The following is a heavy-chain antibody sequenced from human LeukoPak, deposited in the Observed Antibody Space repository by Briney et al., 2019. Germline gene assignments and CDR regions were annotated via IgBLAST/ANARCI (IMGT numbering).Heavy chain of an antibody. CDR1: GFTFSSYD. V-gene: IGHV3-48*03. J-gene: IGHJ6*03. Sequence: GGSLRLSCAASGFTFSSYDMNWVRQAPGKGLEWVSFISNSGNMIKYADSVQGRFTISRDNAENSLYLQMNSLRVDDTAIYYCARDWLASGGYYMDVWGKGTTVTISS. D-gene: IGHD2-8*02. CDR2: ISNSGNMI. CDR3: ARDWLASGGYYMDV.